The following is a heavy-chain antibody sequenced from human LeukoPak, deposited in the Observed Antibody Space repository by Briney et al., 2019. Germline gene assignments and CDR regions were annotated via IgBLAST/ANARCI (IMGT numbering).Heavy chain of an antibody. CDR1: GYTFTSYG. D-gene: IGHD1-26*01. V-gene: IGHV1-69*13. J-gene: IGHJ4*02. CDR3: AAIVGSTAIDY. CDR2: VIPIFGTA. Sequence: GASVKVSCKASGYTFTSYGISWVRQAPGQGLEWMGGVIPIFGTANYAQKFQGRVTITADESTSTAYMELSSLRSDDTAVYYCAAIVGSTAIDYWGQGTLVTVSS.